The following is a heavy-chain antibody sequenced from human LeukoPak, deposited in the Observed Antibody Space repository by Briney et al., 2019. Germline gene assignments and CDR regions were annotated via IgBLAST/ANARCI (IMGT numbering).Heavy chain of an antibody. V-gene: IGHV4-31*03. CDR3: ARSPGPPVVRGVINPYFDY. CDR1: GGSISSGGYY. J-gene: IGHJ4*02. CDR2: IYYSGST. D-gene: IGHD3-10*01. Sequence: SQTLSLTCTVSGGSISSGGYYWSWIRQHPGKGLEWIGYIYYSGSTYYNPSLKSRVTISVDTSKNQFSLKLSSVTAADTAVYYCARSPGPPVVRGVINPYFDYWGQGTLVTVSS.